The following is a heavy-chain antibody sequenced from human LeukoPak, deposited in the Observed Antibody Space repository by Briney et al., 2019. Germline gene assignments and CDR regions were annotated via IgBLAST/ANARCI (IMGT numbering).Heavy chain of an antibody. CDR3: ARHSTPYVAFDI. D-gene: IGHD3-16*01. CDR2: ICTSGST. J-gene: IGHJ3*02. V-gene: IGHV4-4*09. CDR1: GGSISSYY. Sequence: SETLSLTCTVSGGSISSYYWSWIRQPPGKGLEWIGYICTSGSTNYNPSLKSRVTISVDTSKNQFSLKLSSVTAADTAVYYCARHSTPYVAFDIWGQGTMVTVSS.